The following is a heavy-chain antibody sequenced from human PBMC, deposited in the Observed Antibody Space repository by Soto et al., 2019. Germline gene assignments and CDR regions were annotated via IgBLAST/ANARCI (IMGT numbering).Heavy chain of an antibody. CDR3: AREIREYSSSSEVSYYYYMDV. Sequence: EVQLVESGGGLVKPGGSLRLSCAASGFTFSSYSMNWVRQAPGKGLEWVSSISSSSSYIYYADSVKGRFTISRDNAKNSLYLQMNSLRDEDTAVYYCAREIREYSSSSEVSYYYYMDVWGKGTMVTVSS. D-gene: IGHD6-6*01. J-gene: IGHJ6*03. CDR1: GFTFSSYS. CDR2: ISSSSSYI. V-gene: IGHV3-21*01.